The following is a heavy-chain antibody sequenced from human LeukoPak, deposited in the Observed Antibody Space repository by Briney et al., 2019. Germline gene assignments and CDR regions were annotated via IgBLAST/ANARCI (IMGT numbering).Heavy chain of an antibody. Sequence: GGSLRLSCAASGFTVSSNYVSWVRQAPGKGLEWVSVIYSDGSTYYADSVKGRFTISRDNSKNTLYLQMNSLRAEDTAVYYCARGNSSVDLEYWGQGTLVTVSS. V-gene: IGHV3-66*01. CDR3: ARGNSSVDLEY. CDR1: GFTVSSNY. CDR2: IYSDGST. J-gene: IGHJ4*02. D-gene: IGHD3-22*01.